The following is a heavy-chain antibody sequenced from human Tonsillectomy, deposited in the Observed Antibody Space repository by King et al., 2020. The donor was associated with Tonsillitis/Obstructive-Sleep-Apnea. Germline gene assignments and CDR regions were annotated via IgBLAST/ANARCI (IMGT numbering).Heavy chain of an antibody. V-gene: IGHV1-18*01. D-gene: IGHD2-8*02. CDR1: GYTFSSYG. CDR2: ISTYNGNT. J-gene: IGHJ3*02. CDR3: ASTGVSVGDAFDI. Sequence: QLVQSGVEVKKPGASVKVSCKASGYTFSSYGISWVRQAPGQGLEWMGWISTYNGNTNYAQKIQGRVTMTTATSTNTAYMELRSLRSDDTAVYYCASTGVSVGDAFDIWGQGTMVTVSS.